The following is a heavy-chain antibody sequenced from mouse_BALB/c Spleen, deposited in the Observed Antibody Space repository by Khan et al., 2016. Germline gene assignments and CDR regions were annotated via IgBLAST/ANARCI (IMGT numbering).Heavy chain of an antibody. Sequence: EVELVESGGGLVQPGGSRKLSCAASGFTFSSFGMHWVRQAPEKGLEWVAYISSGSSTIYYADTVKGRFTISRDNPKNTLFLQTTSLRSADTDMYYCARYYGNYCAMDYWRLGTSVTVSS. CDR3: ARYYGNYCAMDY. J-gene: IGHJ4*01. D-gene: IGHD2-1*01. CDR2: ISSGSSTI. V-gene: IGHV5-17*02. CDR1: GFTFSSFG.